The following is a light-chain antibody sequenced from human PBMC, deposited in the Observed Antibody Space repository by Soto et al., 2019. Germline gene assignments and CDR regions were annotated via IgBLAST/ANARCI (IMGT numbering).Light chain of an antibody. J-gene: IGLJ1*01. CDR3: YSFAGDNTYYV. CDR2: EVS. V-gene: IGLV2-23*02. CDR1: SSDDGIYNL. Sequence: QSALTQTASVSGSPGQSIDISCTGTSSDDGIYNLVSWYQQHPGKAPKLIIYEVSKRPSGVSDRFSGSKSGSTASLTISGLQAEDEADYYCYSFAGDNTYYVFGTGTKLTVL.